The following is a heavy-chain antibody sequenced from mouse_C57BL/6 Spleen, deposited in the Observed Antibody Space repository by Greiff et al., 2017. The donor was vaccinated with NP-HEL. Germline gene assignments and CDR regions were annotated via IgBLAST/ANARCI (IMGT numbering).Heavy chain of an antibody. Sequence: VKLMESGPGLVAPSQSLSITCTVSGFSLTSYGVSWVRQPPGKGLEWLGVIWGDGSTDYPSALISRLSIRKDNSKSQVYLKLNSLQSDDTATYYCAKPSYDSNEGFAYWGQGTLVTVSA. CDR3: AKPSYDSNEGFAY. CDR1: GFSLTSYG. J-gene: IGHJ3*01. V-gene: IGHV2-3*01. D-gene: IGHD2-5*01. CDR2: IWGDGST.